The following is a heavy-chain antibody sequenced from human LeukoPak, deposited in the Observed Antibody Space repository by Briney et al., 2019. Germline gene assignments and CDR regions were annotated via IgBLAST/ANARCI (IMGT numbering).Heavy chain of an antibody. D-gene: IGHD3-3*01. CDR3: TKRSDFDF. Sequence: GASVKVSCKASGYTFTSYGISWVRQAPGQGLEWMGWINPSSGNTRLAQKFQGRLFLTRDTSINTGYMELTSLRSDDTAVYYCTKRSDFDFWGQGTMVAVSS. V-gene: IGHV1-8*02. J-gene: IGHJ4*02. CDR1: GYTFTSYG. CDR2: INPSSGNT.